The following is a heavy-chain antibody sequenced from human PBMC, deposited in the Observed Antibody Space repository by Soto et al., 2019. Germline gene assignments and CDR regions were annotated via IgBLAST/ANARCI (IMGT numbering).Heavy chain of an antibody. J-gene: IGHJ5*02. CDR1: GGSITSTNW. CDR2: IYHGGST. Sequence: QVQLQESGPGLVKPSGTLSLTCAVSGGSITSTNWWSWVRQPPGKGLEWIGEIYHGGSTNYNASPKSRGNIPGDKAQNQFSLGLTPVNAADTGVYYWARCGNYNGGGVDPWGQGNLVTVSS. V-gene: IGHV4-4*02. D-gene: IGHD1-26*01. CDR3: ARCGNYNGGGVDP.